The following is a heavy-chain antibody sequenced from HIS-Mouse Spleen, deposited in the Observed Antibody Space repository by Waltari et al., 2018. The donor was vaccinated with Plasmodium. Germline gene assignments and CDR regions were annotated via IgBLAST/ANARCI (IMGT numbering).Heavy chain of an antibody. CDR1: GFPFSSYW. Sequence: EVQLVESGGGLVQPGGSLRLSCAASGFPFSSYWMSWVSQAPGKGLGVVANIKQDGSEKYYVDSVKGRFTISRDNAKNSLYLQMNSLRAEDTAVYYCASSWYWYFDLWGRGTLVTVSS. V-gene: IGHV3-7*01. CDR2: IKQDGSEK. J-gene: IGHJ2*01. CDR3: ASSWYWYFDL. D-gene: IGHD6-13*01.